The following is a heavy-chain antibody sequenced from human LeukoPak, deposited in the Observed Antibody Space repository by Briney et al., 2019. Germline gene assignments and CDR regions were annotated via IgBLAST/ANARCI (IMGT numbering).Heavy chain of an antibody. D-gene: IGHD3-22*01. Sequence: GGSLRLSCAASGFTFSNAWMTWVRQAPGKGLDWVGRIKSKTDGGTTDYAAPVKGRFTISRDDSKNTLYLQMNSLKTEDTAVYYCTTETNYYDSSGYHYVDYWGQGTLVTVSS. J-gene: IGHJ4*02. CDR3: TTETNYYDSSGYHYVDY. V-gene: IGHV3-15*01. CDR1: GFTFSNAW. CDR2: IKSKTDGGTT.